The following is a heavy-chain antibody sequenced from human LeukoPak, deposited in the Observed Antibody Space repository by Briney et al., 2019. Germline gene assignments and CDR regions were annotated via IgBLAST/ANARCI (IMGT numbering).Heavy chain of an antibody. Sequence: GGSLRLSCTASGFTFDDYAMHWVRQAPGKGLEWVSGISWNSGSIGYADSVKGRFTISRDNAKNSLYLQMNSLRAEDTALYYCAKGRSVVTAIALDAFDIWGQGTMVTVSS. CDR1: GFTFDDYA. V-gene: IGHV3-9*01. CDR3: AKGRSVVTAIALDAFDI. D-gene: IGHD2-21*02. J-gene: IGHJ3*02. CDR2: ISWNSGSI.